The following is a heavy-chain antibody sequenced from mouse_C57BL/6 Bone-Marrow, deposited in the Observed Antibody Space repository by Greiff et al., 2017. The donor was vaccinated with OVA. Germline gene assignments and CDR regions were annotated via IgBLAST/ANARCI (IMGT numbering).Heavy chain of an antibody. D-gene: IGHD2-4*01. CDR3: ARRGNDYGGFAY. CDR1: GYTFTSYW. J-gene: IGHJ3*01. V-gene: IGHV1-55*01. CDR2: IYPGSGST. Sequence: VQLQQPGAELVKPGASVKMSCKASGYTFTSYWITWVKQRPGQGLEWIGDIYPGSGSTNYNEKFKSKATLTVDTSSSTAYMQLSSLTSEDSAVYYCARRGNDYGGFAYWGQGTLVTVSA.